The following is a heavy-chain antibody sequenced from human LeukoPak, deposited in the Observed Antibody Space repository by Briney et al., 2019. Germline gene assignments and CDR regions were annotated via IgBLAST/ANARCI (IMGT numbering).Heavy chain of an antibody. V-gene: IGHV3-74*01. CDR3: ARGPNWNDAELDY. Sequence: GGSLRLSCAASGFTFSSYWTHWVRQAPGKGLVWVSRINSDGSSTSYADSVKGRFTISRDNAKNTLYLQMNSLRAEDTAVYYCARGPNWNDAELDYWGQGTLVTVSS. CDR1: GFTFSSYW. CDR2: INSDGSST. D-gene: IGHD1-20*01. J-gene: IGHJ4*02.